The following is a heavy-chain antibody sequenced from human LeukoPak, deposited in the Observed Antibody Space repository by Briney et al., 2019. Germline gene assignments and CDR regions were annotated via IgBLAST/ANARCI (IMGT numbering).Heavy chain of an antibody. D-gene: IGHD5-24*01. Sequence: GGSLRLSCATSGFTFSTYAMSWVRQAPGKGLEWVSLISGSGSGTHYADSVKGRFTISRDNYKNMLYLHMNTLRADDTAVYYCARSGTEDGYNIYFDHWGQGTLVTVSS. CDR1: GFTFSTYA. V-gene: IGHV3-23*01. CDR2: ISGSGSGT. J-gene: IGHJ4*02. CDR3: ARSGTEDGYNIYFDH.